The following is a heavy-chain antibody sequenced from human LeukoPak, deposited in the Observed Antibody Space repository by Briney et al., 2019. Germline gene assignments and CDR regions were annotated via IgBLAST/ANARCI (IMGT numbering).Heavy chain of an antibody. CDR3: ARHYDSSGYYLGI. V-gene: IGHV4-59*08. CDR2: IYYSGST. D-gene: IGHD3-22*01. CDR1: GGSISSYY. J-gene: IGHJ3*02. Sequence: SETLSLTCTVSGGSISSYYWSWIRQPPGKGLEWIGYIYYSGSTNYNPSLKSRVTISVDTSKNQFSLKLSSVTAADTAVYYCARHYDSSGYYLGIWGQGTMVTVSS.